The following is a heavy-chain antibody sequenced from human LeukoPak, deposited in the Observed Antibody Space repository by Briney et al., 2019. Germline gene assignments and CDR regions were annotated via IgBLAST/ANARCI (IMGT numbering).Heavy chain of an antibody. CDR2: ISYDGSNK. CDR1: GFTFSSYG. Sequence: GRSLRPSCAASGFTFSSYGMHWVRQAPGKGLEWVAVISYDGSNKYYADSVKGRFTISRDNSKNTLYLQMNSLRAKDTAVYSCAKDPYWGQGTLVTVSS. V-gene: IGHV3-30*18. J-gene: IGHJ4*02. CDR3: AKDPY.